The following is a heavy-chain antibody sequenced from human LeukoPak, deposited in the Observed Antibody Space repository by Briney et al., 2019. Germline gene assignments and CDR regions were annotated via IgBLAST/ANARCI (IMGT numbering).Heavy chain of an antibody. V-gene: IGHV4-61*08. J-gene: IGHJ4*02. Sequence: PSETLSLTCSFSGGSLSSGDYYWSWIRQPPRKGLEWIGYIYYSGSTNYNPSLKSRVTISVDTSKNQFSLKLSSVTAADTAVYYCARGLAAAGWGQGTLVTVSS. CDR3: ARGLAAAG. D-gene: IGHD6-13*01. CDR2: IYYSGST. CDR1: GGSLSSGDYY.